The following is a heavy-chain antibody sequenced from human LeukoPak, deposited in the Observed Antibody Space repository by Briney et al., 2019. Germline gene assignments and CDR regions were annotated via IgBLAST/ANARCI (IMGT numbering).Heavy chain of an antibody. CDR3: ARETGSGSSPFDY. J-gene: IGHJ4*02. V-gene: IGHV4-59*12. CDR2: IYYSGST. CDR1: GGSISSYY. D-gene: IGHD3-10*01. Sequence: SETLSLTCTVPGGSISSYYWSWIRQPPGKGLEWIGYIYYSGSTNYNPSLKSRVTISVDTSKNQFSLKLSSVTAADTAVYYCARETGSGSSPFDYWGQGTLVTVSS.